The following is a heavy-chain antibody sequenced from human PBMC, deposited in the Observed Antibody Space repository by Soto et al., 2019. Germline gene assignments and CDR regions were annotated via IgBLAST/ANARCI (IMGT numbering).Heavy chain of an antibody. D-gene: IGHD5-18*01. CDR3: ARIDGRQLWFPNYFDY. CDR1: GGSISSSSYY. V-gene: IGHV4-39*01. J-gene: IGHJ4*02. Sequence: SETLSLTCTVSGGSISSSSYYWGWIRQPPGKGLEWIGCIYYSGSTYYNPSLKSRVTISVDTSKNQFSLKLSSVTAADTAVYYCARIDGRQLWFPNYFDYWGQGTLVTVSS. CDR2: IYYSGST.